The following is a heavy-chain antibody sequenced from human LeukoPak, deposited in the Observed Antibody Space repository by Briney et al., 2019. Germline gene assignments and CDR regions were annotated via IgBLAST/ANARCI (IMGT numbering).Heavy chain of an antibody. CDR3: ARNGHSHGA. Sequence: GGSLRLSCAASGFPFSSFWTSWVRQVPGKGLEWAANIKHDGSESHHVDSVRGRFTISRDNAKNSLYLQMNSLRAEDTAVYYCARNGHSHGAWGQGTLVTVSS. CDR2: IKHDGSES. D-gene: IGHD2-21*01. CDR1: GFPFSSFW. J-gene: IGHJ5*02. V-gene: IGHV3-7*01.